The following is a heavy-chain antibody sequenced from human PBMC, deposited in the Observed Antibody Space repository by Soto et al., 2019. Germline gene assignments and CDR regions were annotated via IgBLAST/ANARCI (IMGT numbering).Heavy chain of an antibody. CDR3: ARDIKFNHDDIPGIQLPNSYYYGMDV. CDR1: GYPFTSYY. D-gene: IGHD5-18*01. J-gene: IGHJ6*01. CDR2: MKTSGGST. V-gene: IGHV1-46*01. Sequence: ASVKVCFKASGYPFTSYYMHLVRQAPGQGLEWMGIMKTSGGSTSYAQKFQGRVTMTRDTSTSTVYMELSSLRSEDTAVYYCARDIKFNHDDIPGIQLPNSYYYGMDVWGQGTTVTVSS.